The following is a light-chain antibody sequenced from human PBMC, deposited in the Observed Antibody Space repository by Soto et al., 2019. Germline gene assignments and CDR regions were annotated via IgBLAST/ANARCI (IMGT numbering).Light chain of an antibody. CDR3: QQYGSSPWT. CDR1: QSVSSY. CDR2: GAS. J-gene: IGKJ1*01. Sequence: EIVMTHSTDTLPVSPGERATLSSPASQSVSSYLAWYQQKPGQAPRLLIYGASTRATSIPARFSGSGSGTDFNLTISRLEPEDFAVYYCQQYGSSPWTFGQGAKVDIK. V-gene: IGKV3-20*01.